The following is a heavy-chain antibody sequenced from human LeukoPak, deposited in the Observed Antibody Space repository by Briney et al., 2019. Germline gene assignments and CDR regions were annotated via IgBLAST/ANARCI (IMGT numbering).Heavy chain of an antibody. V-gene: IGHV4-39*07. CDR1: GGSISSSSYY. Sequence: PSQTLSLTCTVSGGSISSSSYYWGWIRQPPGKGLEWIGSIYYSGSTYYNPSLKSRVTISVDTSKNQFSLKLSSVTAADTAVYYCAREQWLVLPFDYWGQGTLVTVSS. CDR2: IYYSGST. CDR3: AREQWLVLPFDY. J-gene: IGHJ4*02. D-gene: IGHD6-19*01.